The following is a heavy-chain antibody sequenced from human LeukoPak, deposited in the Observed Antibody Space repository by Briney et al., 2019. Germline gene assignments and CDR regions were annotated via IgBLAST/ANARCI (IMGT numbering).Heavy chain of an antibody. D-gene: IGHD3-10*01. Sequence: PGRSLRLSCAASGFTFRSYGMHWVRQAPGKGLEWVALISYDGSNKYFADSVKGRFTISRDNSKNTLYLQMNSLRPEDAAVYYCAKALNYYGSGYYFDYWGQGTLVTVSS. J-gene: IGHJ4*02. CDR2: ISYDGSNK. CDR1: GFTFRSYG. V-gene: IGHV3-30*18. CDR3: AKALNYYGSGYYFDY.